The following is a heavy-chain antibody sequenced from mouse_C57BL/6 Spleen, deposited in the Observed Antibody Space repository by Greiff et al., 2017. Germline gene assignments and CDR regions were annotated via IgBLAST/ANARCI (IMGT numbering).Heavy chain of an antibody. D-gene: IGHD2-3*01. V-gene: IGHV1-26*01. J-gene: IGHJ2*01. CDR3: ARGGADGYYVNFDD. CDR2: INPNNGGT. CDR1: GYTFTDYY. Sequence: EVQLQQSGPELVKPGASVKISCKASGYTFTDYYMNWVKQSHGKSLEWIGDINPNNGGTSYNQKFKGKATLTVDKSSSTAYMELRSLTSEDSAVYYCARGGADGYYVNFDDWGQGTTLTVSS.